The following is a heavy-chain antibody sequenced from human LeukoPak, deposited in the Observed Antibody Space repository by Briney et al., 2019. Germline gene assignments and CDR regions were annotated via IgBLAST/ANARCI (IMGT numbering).Heavy chain of an antibody. J-gene: IGHJ4*02. CDR3: TTIKVTWGD. CDR1: GFTFNNAW. CDR2: IKSESDGGTT. D-gene: IGHD7-27*01. Sequence: GGSLRLSCAASGFTFNNAWMSWVRQAPGKGLEWVGRIKSESDGGTTDYAAPVKGRFTISRDDSKSTLYLQMISLKTEDTAVYYCTTIKVTWGDWGQGPLVTVSS. V-gene: IGHV3-15*01.